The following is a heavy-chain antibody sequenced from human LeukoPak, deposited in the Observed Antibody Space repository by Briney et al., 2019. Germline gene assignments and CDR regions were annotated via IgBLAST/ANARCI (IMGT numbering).Heavy chain of an antibody. CDR1: GFTFSSYA. CDR2: ISGSGGST. Sequence: GGSLRLSCAASGFTFSSYAMSWVRQAPGKGLEWVSVISGSGGSTHYADSVKGRFTISRDNSKNTLYLQMNSLRAEDTAVYYCAKSQATVTGYNWFDPWGQGTLVTVSS. J-gene: IGHJ5*02. CDR3: AKSQATVTGYNWFDP. D-gene: IGHD1-1*01. V-gene: IGHV3-23*01.